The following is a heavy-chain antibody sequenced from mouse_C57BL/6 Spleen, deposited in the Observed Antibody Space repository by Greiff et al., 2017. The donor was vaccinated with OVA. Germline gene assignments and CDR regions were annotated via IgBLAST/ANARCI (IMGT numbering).Heavy chain of an antibody. V-gene: IGHV1-69*01. Sequence: QVHVKQPGAELVMPGASVKLSCKASGYTFTSYWMHWVKQRPGQGLEWIGEIDPSDSYTNYNQKFKGKSTLTVDKSSSTAYMQLSSLTSEDSAVYYCARRTTVPYFDYWGQGTTLTVSS. CDR3: ARRTTVPYFDY. CDR2: IDPSDSYT. J-gene: IGHJ2*01. CDR1: GYTFTSYW. D-gene: IGHD1-1*01.